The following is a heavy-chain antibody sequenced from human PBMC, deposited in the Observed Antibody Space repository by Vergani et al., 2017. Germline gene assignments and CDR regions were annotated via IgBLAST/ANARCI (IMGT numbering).Heavy chain of an antibody. V-gene: IGHV4-39*07. Sequence: QLQLQESGPGLVKPSETLSLTCTVSGGSISSSSYYWGWLRQPPGKGLEWIGSIYYSGSTNYNPSLKSRVTISVDTSKNQFSLKLSAVTAADTAVYYCARDSWGVSGQYYFDYWGQGTLVTVSS. CDR1: GGSISSSSYY. D-gene: IGHD3-10*01. CDR3: ARDSWGVSGQYYFDY. J-gene: IGHJ4*02. CDR2: IYYSGST.